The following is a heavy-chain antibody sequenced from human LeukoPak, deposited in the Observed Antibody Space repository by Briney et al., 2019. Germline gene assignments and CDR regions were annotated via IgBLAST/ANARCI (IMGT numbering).Heavy chain of an antibody. Sequence: ASVKVSCKASGGTCSSYAISWVRQAPGQGLEWMGGIIPIFGTANYAQKFQGRVTITADESTSTAYMELSSLRSEDTAVYYCASTADNITIFGVVVFGAFDIWGQGTMVTVSS. V-gene: IGHV1-69*13. J-gene: IGHJ3*02. D-gene: IGHD3-3*01. CDR1: GGTCSSYA. CDR2: IIPIFGTA. CDR3: ASTADNITIFGVVVFGAFDI.